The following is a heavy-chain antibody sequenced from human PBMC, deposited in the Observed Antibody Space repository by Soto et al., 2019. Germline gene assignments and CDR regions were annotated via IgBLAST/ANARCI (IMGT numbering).Heavy chain of an antibody. CDR2: ISGSGDTI. D-gene: IGHD2-2*01. CDR3: AGPVPSVPLFDYCDMDV. CDR1: GFTFSYYT. V-gene: IGHV3-23*01. J-gene: IGHJ6*02. Sequence: EVQLSESGGGLVQPGGSLRLSCAASGFTFSYYTMSWVRQAPGKGLEWVSGISGSGDTIYYADSVKGRFTISRDNSKNTLYLQIKSLRAVVTSLDYCAGPVPSVPLFDYCDMDVLGHGATVTVSS.